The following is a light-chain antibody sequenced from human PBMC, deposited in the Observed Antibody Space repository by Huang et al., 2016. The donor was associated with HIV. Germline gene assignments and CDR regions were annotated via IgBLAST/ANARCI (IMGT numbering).Light chain of an antibody. Sequence: DIQMTQSPSSLSASVGDRVTITCRASQTIKTYVNWYQQKPGKAPKLLIYAASSLHSGVPSRFSGSVSGTDFTLTISGLQREDFATYFGQQTYSTPRTFGQGTRVEIK. CDR2: AAS. CDR1: QTIKTY. CDR3: QQTYSTPRT. V-gene: IGKV1-39*01. J-gene: IGKJ1*01.